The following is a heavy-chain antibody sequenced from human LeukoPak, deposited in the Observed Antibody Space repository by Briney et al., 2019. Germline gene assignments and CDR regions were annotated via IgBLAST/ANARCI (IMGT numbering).Heavy chain of an antibody. Sequence: ASVKVSCKASGYAFTDFFIHWVRQAPGKRPEWMGRVDPEDDETLYPDKFLGRVTMTADTSTDTAYMALRSLTSDDTAVYFCATASVKGTQLSDVCDIWGKGTMVTVSS. D-gene: IGHD3-16*02. CDR3: ATASVKGTQLSDVCDI. CDR1: GYAFTDFF. CDR2: VDPEDDET. V-gene: IGHV1-69-2*01. J-gene: IGHJ3*02.